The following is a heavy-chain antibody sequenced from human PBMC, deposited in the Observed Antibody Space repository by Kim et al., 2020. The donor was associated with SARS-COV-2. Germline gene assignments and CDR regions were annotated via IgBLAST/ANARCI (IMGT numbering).Heavy chain of an antibody. V-gene: IGHV3-74*01. D-gene: IGHD5-12*01. CDR2: INTDGYTT. J-gene: IGHJ4*02. CDR1: GFTFINHW. Sequence: GGSLRLSCAASGFTFINHWMHWVRQAPGNGLVWVSRINTDGYTTNYADSVKGRFTISRDNAKNTLYLEMNSLRAEDTAVYYCAKDYRGVATIDYWGQGTLVTVS. CDR3: AKDYRGVATIDY.